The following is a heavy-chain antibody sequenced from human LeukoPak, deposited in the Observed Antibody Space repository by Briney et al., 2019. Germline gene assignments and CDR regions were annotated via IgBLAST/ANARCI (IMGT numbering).Heavy chain of an antibody. CDR2: IYHSGST. V-gene: IGHV4-39*07. CDR3: ARDRGGDINWFDP. D-gene: IGHD3-16*01. Sequence: SETLSLTCTVSGDSISSSSYYWGWIRQPPGKGLEWIGSIYHSGSTYYNPSLKSRVTISVDTSKNQFSLKLSSVTAADTAVYYCARDRGGDINWFDPWGQGTLVTVSS. CDR1: GDSISSSSYY. J-gene: IGHJ5*02.